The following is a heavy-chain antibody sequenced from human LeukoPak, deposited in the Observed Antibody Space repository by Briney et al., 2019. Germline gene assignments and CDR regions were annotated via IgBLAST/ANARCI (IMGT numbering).Heavy chain of an antibody. CDR3: ARNWFDP. J-gene: IGHJ5*02. CDR1: GFTVSSDY. CDR2: IYSGGST. V-gene: IGHV3-53*05. Sequence: GGSLRLSCAASGFTVSSDYVSWVRQAPGKGLEWVSVIYSGGSTYYADSGKGRFTISRDKSKNTVYLQMNSLRFEDTAMYYCARNWFDPWGQGTLVTVSS.